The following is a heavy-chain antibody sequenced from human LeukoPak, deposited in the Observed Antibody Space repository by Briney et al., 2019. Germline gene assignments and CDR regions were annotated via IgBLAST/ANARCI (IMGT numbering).Heavy chain of an antibody. Sequence: ASVKVSCKASGYTFTCYYMHWVRQAPGQGLEWMGRINPNSGGTNYAQKFQGRVTITADESTSTAYMELSSLRSEDTAVYYCARAYYYDSSGYYPDAFDIWGQGTMVTVSS. J-gene: IGHJ3*02. CDR1: GYTFTCYY. CDR2: INPNSGGT. V-gene: IGHV1-2*06. D-gene: IGHD3-22*01. CDR3: ARAYYYDSSGYYPDAFDI.